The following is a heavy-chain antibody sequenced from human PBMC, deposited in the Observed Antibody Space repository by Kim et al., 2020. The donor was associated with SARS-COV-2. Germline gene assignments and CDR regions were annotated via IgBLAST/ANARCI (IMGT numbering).Heavy chain of an antibody. J-gene: IGHJ6*03. CDR3: ATQELELPPYTYYYMDV. V-gene: IGHV3-48*03. D-gene: IGHD1-7*01. Sequence: GGSLRLSCAASGFTFSSYEMNWVRQAPGKGLEWVSYISSSGSTIYYADPVKGRSTISRNNAKNSLYLQMNSLRAEDTAVYYCATQELELPPYTYYYMDVWGKGTPLTVSS. CDR1: GFTFSSYE. CDR2: ISSSGSTI.